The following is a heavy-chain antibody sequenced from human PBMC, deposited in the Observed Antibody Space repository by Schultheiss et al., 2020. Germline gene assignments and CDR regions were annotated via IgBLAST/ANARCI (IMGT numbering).Heavy chain of an antibody. D-gene: IGHD3-22*01. CDR1: GGSISGYY. V-gene: IGHV4-59*08. CDR3: ARRRREVYNYDSSGYYSM. Sequence: SETLSLTCTVSGGSISGYYWSWIRQPPGKGLEWIGYIYYSGSTNYNPSLKSRVTISVDTSKNQFSLKLSSVTAADTAVYYCARRRREVYNYDSSGYYSMWGQGTLVTVSS. J-gene: IGHJ4*02. CDR2: IYYSGST.